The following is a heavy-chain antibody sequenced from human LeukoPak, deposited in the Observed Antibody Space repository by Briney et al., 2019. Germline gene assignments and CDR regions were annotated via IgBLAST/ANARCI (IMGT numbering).Heavy chain of an antibody. Sequence: SGPTLVKPSETLSLTCTVSGGSISSYYWSWIRQPPGKGLEWIGYIYYSGSTNYNPSLKSRVTISVDTSKNQFSLKLSSVTAADTAVYYCATGDVGQQHMGPYYYGMDVWGQGTTVTVSS. D-gene: IGHD6-13*01. J-gene: IGHJ6*02. CDR3: ATGDVGQQHMGPYYYGMDV. CDR2: IYYSGST. CDR1: GGSISSYY. V-gene: IGHV4-59*01.